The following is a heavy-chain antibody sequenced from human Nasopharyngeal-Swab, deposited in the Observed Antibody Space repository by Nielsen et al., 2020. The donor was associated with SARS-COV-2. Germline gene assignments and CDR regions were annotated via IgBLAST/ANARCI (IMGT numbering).Heavy chain of an antibody. J-gene: IGHJ5*02. CDR2: IDPSDSYT. Sequence: KVSCKGSGYSFTSYWISWVRQMPGKGLEWMGRIDPSDSYTNYSPSFQGHVTISADKSISTAYLQWSSLKASDTAMYFCARHYYDISTGYFNNWFDPWGQGTLVTVSS. D-gene: IGHD3-9*01. CDR1: GYSFTSYW. V-gene: IGHV5-10-1*01. CDR3: ARHYYDISTGYFNNWFDP.